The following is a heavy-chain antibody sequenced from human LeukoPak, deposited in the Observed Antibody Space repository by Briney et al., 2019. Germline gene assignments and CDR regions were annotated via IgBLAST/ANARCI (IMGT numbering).Heavy chain of an antibody. CDR3: ARAAAVSGAFRDNWFDP. Sequence: QSGGSLRLSCAASGFTFSSYGMSWVRQAPGKGLEWVSAISGSGGSTYYADSVKGRFTISRDNSKNTLYLQMNSLRAEDTAVYYCARAAAVSGAFRDNWFDPWGQGSLVTVSS. V-gene: IGHV3-23*01. D-gene: IGHD2-15*01. CDR1: GFTFSSYG. J-gene: IGHJ5*02. CDR2: ISGSGGST.